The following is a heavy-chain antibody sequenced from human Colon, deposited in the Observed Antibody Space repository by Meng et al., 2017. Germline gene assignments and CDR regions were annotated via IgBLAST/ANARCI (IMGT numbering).Heavy chain of an antibody. D-gene: IGHD3-9*01. V-gene: IGHV4-4*02. J-gene: IGHJ4*02. CDR2: ISQSGTT. CDR3: VRQGMTSYSWGY. Sequence: QVQLQESGPGRGKPSGTLSLTCAVSSGSISSSNWWSWVRQPPGKGLEWIGEISQSGTTYYNPSLKSRVTITGDWSKNQFSLNLNSVTAADTALYYCVRQGMTSYSWGYWGQGTLVTVSS. CDR1: SGSISSSNW.